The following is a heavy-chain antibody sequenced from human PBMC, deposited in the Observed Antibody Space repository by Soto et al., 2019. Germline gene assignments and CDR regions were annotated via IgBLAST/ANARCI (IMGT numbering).Heavy chain of an antibody. V-gene: IGHV4-39*01. CDR3: ARHGVDYGDYASYYYYGMAV. CDR1: GGSISSSTYY. J-gene: IGHJ6*02. Sequence: SETLSLTCTVSGGSISSSTYYWGWIRQPPGKGLEWIGMIYYSGSAYYNPSLKSRVTISTDTSKNQFSLRLSSVTAADTAVYYCARHGVDYGDYASYYYYGMAVWGRGTTVTVSS. CDR2: IYYSGSA. D-gene: IGHD4-17*01.